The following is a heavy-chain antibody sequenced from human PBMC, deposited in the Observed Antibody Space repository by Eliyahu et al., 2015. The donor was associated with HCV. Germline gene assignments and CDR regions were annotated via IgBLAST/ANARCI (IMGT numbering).Heavy chain of an antibody. Sequence: QLQLQESGPGLVKPSETLSLTCXVSGGXISTRXVWGWXRQPPGKGLXWIGTLYYSGSTSYNPSLKSRVTISVDTPKNQXSLKLSSVSAADTAVYYCVTGVSYFYASPFWGRGTMVTVSS. CDR1: GGXISTRXV. J-gene: IGHJ3*01. CDR2: LYYSGST. D-gene: IGHD2/OR15-2a*01. CDR3: VTGVSYFYASPF. V-gene: IGHV4-39*01.